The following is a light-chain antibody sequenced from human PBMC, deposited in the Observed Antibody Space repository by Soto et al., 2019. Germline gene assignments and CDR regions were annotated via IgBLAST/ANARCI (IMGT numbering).Light chain of an antibody. CDR2: GAS. CDR3: QQYNSYSQT. V-gene: IGKV1-5*01. J-gene: IGKJ1*01. CDR1: QSISSW. Sequence: DIQMTHSPSTLSASVGARVSINCRASQSISSWLAWYQQKPGKAPKLLIYGASSLESGVPSRFSGSGSGTEFTLTISSLQPDDFATYYCQQYNSYSQTFGQGTKVDIK.